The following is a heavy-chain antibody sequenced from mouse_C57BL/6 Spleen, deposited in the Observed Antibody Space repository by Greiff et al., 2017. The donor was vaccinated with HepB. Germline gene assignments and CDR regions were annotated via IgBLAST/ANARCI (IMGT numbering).Heavy chain of an antibody. J-gene: IGHJ1*03. V-gene: IGHV1-72*01. CDR2: IGPNSGGT. Sequence: VQLQQPGAELVKPGASVKLSCKASGYTFTSYWMHWVKQRPGRGLEWIGRIGPNSGGTKNNEKFKSKVTLTGDKRYSTAYMQLSSLTSEDSAVYYCARWLLRDWYFDVWGTGTTVTVSS. CDR3: ARWLLRDWYFDV. D-gene: IGHD2-3*01. CDR1: GYTFTSYW.